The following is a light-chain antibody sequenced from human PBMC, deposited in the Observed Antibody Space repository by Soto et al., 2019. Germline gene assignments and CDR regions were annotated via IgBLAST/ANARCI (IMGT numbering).Light chain of an antibody. CDR3: QQYGRSPYT. Sequence: EIVLTQSPGTLSLSPGEGATLSCRASQSLSNTYLAWYHQKPGQAPRLLIYAVSSRATGIPDRFSGSGSGTDFTLTISRLEPEDFAVYYCQQYGRSPYTFGQGTKVDI. J-gene: IGKJ2*01. CDR1: QSLSNTY. CDR2: AVS. V-gene: IGKV3-20*01.